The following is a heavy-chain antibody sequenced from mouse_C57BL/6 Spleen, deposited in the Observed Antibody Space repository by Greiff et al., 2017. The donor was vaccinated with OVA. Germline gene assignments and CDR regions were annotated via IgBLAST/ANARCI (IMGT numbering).Heavy chain of an antibody. CDR1: GYTFTSYW. Sequence: QVQLQQPGAELVRPGSSVKLSCKASGYTFTSYWMHWVKQRPIQGLEWIGNIDPSDSETHYNQKFKDKATLTVDKSSSTAYMQLSSLTSEDSAVYYCSRVYYGSSYYWYFDVWGTGTTVTVSS. V-gene: IGHV1-52*01. J-gene: IGHJ1*03. CDR3: SRVYYGSSYYWYFDV. D-gene: IGHD1-1*01. CDR2: IDPSDSET.